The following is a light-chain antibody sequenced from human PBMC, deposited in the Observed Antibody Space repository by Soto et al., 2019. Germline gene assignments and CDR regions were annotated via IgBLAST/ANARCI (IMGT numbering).Light chain of an antibody. CDR3: VLYMGDGIWM. CDR1: SGSVSTTYY. V-gene: IGLV8-61*01. J-gene: IGLJ3*02. CDR2: STN. Sequence: QTVVTQEPSFSVSPGGTVTLTCGLSSGSVSTTYYPSWYQQTPGQAPRTLIYSTNTRSSGVPDRFSGSILGNKAALTITGAQADDEFDYYCVLYMGDGIWMFGGGTKVTVL.